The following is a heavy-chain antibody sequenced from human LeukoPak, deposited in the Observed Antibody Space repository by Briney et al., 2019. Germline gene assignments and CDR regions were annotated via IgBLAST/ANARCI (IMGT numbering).Heavy chain of an antibody. V-gene: IGHV3-15*01. CDR1: GFTFSNAW. J-gene: IGHJ4*02. Sequence: GGSLRLSCAASGFTFSNAWMSWVRQAPGKGLVWVGRIKSKTDGGTTDYAVPVKGRFTISRDDSKNTVYLHMNSLKTEDTAVYYCTKGGGSCGDWGQGTLVTVSS. CDR3: TKGGGSCGD. CDR2: IKSKTDGGTT. D-gene: IGHD2-15*01.